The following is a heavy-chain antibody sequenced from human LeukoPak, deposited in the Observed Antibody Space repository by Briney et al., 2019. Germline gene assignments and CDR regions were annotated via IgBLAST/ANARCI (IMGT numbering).Heavy chain of an antibody. D-gene: IGHD5-18*01. Sequence: GESLQISCKGSGYSFTSYWITWVRQMPGKGLEWMGRIDPSDSYTNYSPSFQGHVTISADKSISTAYLQWSSLKASDTAIYYCAALKGDTARDFDYWGQGTLVTVSS. CDR1: GYSFTSYW. CDR3: AALKGDTARDFDY. CDR2: IDPSDSYT. V-gene: IGHV5-10-1*01. J-gene: IGHJ4*02.